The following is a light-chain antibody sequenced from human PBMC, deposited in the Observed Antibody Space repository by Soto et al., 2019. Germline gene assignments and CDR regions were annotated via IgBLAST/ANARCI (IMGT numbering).Light chain of an antibody. V-gene: IGLV2-14*01. CDR2: DGS. CDR3: SSYTSSSTS. J-gene: IGLJ1*01. CDR1: SSDVGGFNY. Sequence: QSALTQPASVSGSPGQSITISCTGTSSDVGGFNYVSWYRQHPGKAPEVMIYDGSKRPSGVSNRFSGSKSGNTASLTISGLQAEDEADYYCSSYTSSSTSFGTGTKLTVL.